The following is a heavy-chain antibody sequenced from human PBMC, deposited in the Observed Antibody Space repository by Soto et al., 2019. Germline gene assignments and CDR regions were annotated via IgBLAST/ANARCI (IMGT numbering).Heavy chain of an antibody. D-gene: IGHD3-22*01. Sequence: SETLSLTCAVYGGSFSGYYWSWIRQPPGKGLEWIGEINHSGSTNYNPSLKSRVTISVDTSKNQFSLKLTSVTAADTAVYYCARSGDYYDSSGDANDVWGQGTMVTVSS. CDR1: GGSFSGYY. V-gene: IGHV4-34*01. CDR2: INHSGST. J-gene: IGHJ3*01. CDR3: ARSGDYYDSSGDANDV.